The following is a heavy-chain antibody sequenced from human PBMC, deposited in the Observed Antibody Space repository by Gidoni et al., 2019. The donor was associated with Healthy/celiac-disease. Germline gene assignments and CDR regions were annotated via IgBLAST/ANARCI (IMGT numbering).Heavy chain of an antibody. D-gene: IGHD3-9*01. CDR1: GFSFRTYW. V-gene: IGHV3-74*01. CDR2: SNGDGRST. Sequence: VQLVESGGGLVRPGVSLRHPYAASGFSFRTYWMHWVRQAPGKGLMLVSRSNGDGRSTSYADSVKGRFTISTDNAKNTLYLQMNSLRAEDTAVYYCARGTYYDILTGLNWFDPWGQGTLVTVSS. J-gene: IGHJ5*02. CDR3: ARGTYYDILTGLNWFDP.